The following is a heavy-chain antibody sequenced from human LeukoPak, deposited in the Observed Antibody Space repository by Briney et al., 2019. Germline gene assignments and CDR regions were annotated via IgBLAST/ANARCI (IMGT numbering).Heavy chain of an antibody. Sequence: GGSLRLSCAASGFTFSSYNMNWVRQAPGKGLEWVSSVSSSSSYIYYADSVKGRFTVSRDNAKDSLYLQMNSLRAEDTAVYYCASSTIFGVVPNWFDPWGQGTLVTVSS. CDR2: VSSSSSYI. D-gene: IGHD3-3*01. J-gene: IGHJ5*02. V-gene: IGHV3-21*01. CDR3: ASSTIFGVVPNWFDP. CDR1: GFTFSSYN.